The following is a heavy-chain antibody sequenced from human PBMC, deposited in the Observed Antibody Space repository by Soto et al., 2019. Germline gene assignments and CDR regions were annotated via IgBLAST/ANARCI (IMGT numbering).Heavy chain of an antibody. V-gene: IGHV3-21*01. CDR3: ARDSLAAEDYYYYGMDV. CDR1: GFTFSSYS. J-gene: IGHJ6*02. Sequence: PGGSLRLSCAASGFTFSSYSMNWVRQAPGKGLEWVSFISSSSSYIYYADSVKGRFTISRDNAKNSLYLQMNSLRAEDTAVYYCARDSLAAEDYYYYGMDVWGQGTTVTVSS. D-gene: IGHD6-25*01. CDR2: ISSSSSYI.